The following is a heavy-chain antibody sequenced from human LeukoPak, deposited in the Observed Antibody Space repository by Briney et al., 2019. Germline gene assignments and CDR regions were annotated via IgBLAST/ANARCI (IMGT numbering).Heavy chain of an antibody. V-gene: IGHV1-2*02. CDR2: INPNSGGT. J-gene: IGHJ4*02. D-gene: IGHD3-10*01. Sequence: ASVKVSCKASEYTFTGYYMHWVRQAPGQGLGWMGWINPNSGGTNYAQKFQGRVTMTRDTSISTAYMELSRLRSDDTAVYYCAGSRGVRGVIPFDYWGQGTLVTVSP. CDR1: EYTFTGYY. CDR3: AGSRGVRGVIPFDY.